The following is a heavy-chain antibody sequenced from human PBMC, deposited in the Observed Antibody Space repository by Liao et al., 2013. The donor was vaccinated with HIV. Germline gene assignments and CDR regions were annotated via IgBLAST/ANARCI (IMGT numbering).Heavy chain of an antibody. D-gene: IGHD3-10*01. J-gene: IGHJ4*02. CDR3: ARDSVRGVIIRGDY. CDR1: GGSVTSADHF. V-gene: IGHV4-30-4*08. Sequence: QVQLQESGPGLVKPSQTLSLTCTVSGGSVTSADHFWTWIHQPPGKGLEWIGYISYSGSTYYNPSLKSRVTMSVDTSKNQFSLKLSSVTAADTAVYYCARDSVRGVIIRGDYWGQGTLVTVSS. CDR2: ISYSGST.